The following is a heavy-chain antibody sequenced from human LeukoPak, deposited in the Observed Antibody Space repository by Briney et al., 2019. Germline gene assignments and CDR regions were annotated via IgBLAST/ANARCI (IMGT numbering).Heavy chain of an antibody. D-gene: IGHD4-17*01. CDR3: ARDLGTTVNAFDI. Sequence: ALVKVSCKASGYTFTGYYMHWVRQAPGQGLEWMGWINPNSGGTNYAQKFQGRVTMTRDTSISTAYMELSRLRSDDTAVYYCARDLGTTVNAFDIWGQGTMVTVSS. J-gene: IGHJ3*02. CDR1: GYTFTGYY. V-gene: IGHV1-2*02. CDR2: INPNSGGT.